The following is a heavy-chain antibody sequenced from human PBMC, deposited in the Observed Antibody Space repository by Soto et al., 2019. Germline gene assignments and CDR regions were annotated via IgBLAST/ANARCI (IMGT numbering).Heavy chain of an antibody. V-gene: IGHV3-48*01. CDR1: GFTFSTYW. Sequence: GGSLRLSCAASGFTFSTYWMNWVRQAPGKGLEWVSYISSGSSTIYYADSVKGRFTISRDNARNSLYLQMNSLRAEDTAVHYCARDYDFWSGYGTYHYYMDVWGKGTTVTVSS. CDR2: ISSGSSTI. CDR3: ARDYDFWSGYGTYHYYMDV. J-gene: IGHJ6*03. D-gene: IGHD3-3*01.